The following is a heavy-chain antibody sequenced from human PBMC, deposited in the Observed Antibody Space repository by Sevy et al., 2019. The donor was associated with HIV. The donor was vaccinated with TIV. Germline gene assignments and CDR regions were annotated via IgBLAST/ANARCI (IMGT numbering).Heavy chain of an antibody. CDR1: GFTFSDYD. Sequence: GGSLRLSCAASGFTFSDYDMHWVRQAPGKGLEWVSLISRDGDSTFYTDSVKGRSTISRDNAKNTLNLQIDSLRDEDTAVYYCATEPPYGGPGNYHYGLDLWGQGTTVTVSS. CDR2: ISRDGDST. D-gene: IGHD1-1*01. J-gene: IGHJ6*02. CDR3: ATEPPYGGPGNYHYGLDL. V-gene: IGHV3-30*03.